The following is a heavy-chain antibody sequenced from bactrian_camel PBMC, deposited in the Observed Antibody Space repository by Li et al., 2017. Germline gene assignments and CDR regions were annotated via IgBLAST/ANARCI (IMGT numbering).Heavy chain of an antibody. Sequence: HVQLVESGGGSVQAGGSLSLSCVVSEYPYSSNCMGWFRQAPGKEREGVATINSNGVVNYADSVKDRFTISYDLNKRTLYLQLDSLTPEDTAMYYCAAVGENVLSLGASRYKVWGRGTQVTVS. CDR2: INSNGVV. J-gene: IGHJ4*01. D-gene: IGHD3*01. CDR1: EYPYSSNC. V-gene: IGHV3S53*01. CDR3: AAVGENVLSLGASRYKV.